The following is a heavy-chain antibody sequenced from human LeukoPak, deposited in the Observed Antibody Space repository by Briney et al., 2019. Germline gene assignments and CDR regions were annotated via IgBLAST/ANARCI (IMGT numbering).Heavy chain of an antibody. CDR1: GGSISSGGYY. CDR3: AREPLGDDAFDI. V-gene: IGHV4-31*03. J-gene: IGHJ3*02. Sequence: SETLSLTCTVSGGSISSGGYYWSWIRQHPGKGLEWVGYIYYSGSTYYNPSLKSRVTISVDTSKNQFSLKLSSVTAADTAVYYCAREPLGDDAFDIWGQGTMVTVSS. D-gene: IGHD1-26*01. CDR2: IYYSGST.